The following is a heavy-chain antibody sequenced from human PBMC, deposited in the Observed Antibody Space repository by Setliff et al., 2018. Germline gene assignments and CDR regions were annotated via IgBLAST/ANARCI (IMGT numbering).Heavy chain of an antibody. V-gene: IGHV4-38-2*02. D-gene: IGHD6-6*01. Sequence: PSETLSLTCAVSGYSISSGFSWVWIRQSPGKVLEWIGRILFSGDTYYNPSLNSRVTISADTSKNQFSLNLSSVTAADTAVYYCARDKRARHYMDVWGKGTTVTVSS. J-gene: IGHJ6*03. CDR3: ARDKRARHYMDV. CDR2: ILFSGDT. CDR1: GYSISSGFS.